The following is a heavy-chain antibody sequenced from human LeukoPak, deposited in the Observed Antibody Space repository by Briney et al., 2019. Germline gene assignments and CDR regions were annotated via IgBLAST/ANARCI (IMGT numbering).Heavy chain of an antibody. CDR2: INTNTGNP. V-gene: IGHV7-4-1*02. D-gene: IGHD3-3*01. CDR3: ARDSHYDFWSGYWRLYY. CDR1: GYTFTSYA. J-gene: IGHJ4*02. Sequence: GASVKVSCKASGYTFTSYAMNWVRQAPGQGLEWMGWINTNTGNPTYAQGFTGRFVFSLDTSVSTAYLQISSLKAEDTAVYYCARDSHYDFWSGYWRLYYWGQVTLVTVSS.